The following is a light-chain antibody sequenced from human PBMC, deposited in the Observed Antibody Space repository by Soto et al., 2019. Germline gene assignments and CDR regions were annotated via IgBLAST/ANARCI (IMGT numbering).Light chain of an antibody. CDR2: DVS. V-gene: IGLV2-14*01. CDR3: SSYTSSSTLP. CDR1: SSDVGGYNY. J-gene: IGLJ2*01. Sequence: QSALTQPASVSGSPGQSITISCTGTSSDVGGYNYVSWYQQHPGKAPKLMIYDVSNRPSGVSNRFSGFKSGNTASLTISGLQAEDEADYYCSSYTSSSTLPFGGGTKVTVL.